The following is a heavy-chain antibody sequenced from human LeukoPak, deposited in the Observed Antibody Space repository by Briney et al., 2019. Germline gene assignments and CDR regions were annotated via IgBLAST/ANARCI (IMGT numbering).Heavy chain of an antibody. CDR2: IYSGSST. J-gene: IGHJ4*02. V-gene: IGHV3-23*03. D-gene: IGHD6-13*01. Sequence: GGSLRLSCAASGFTFSSYAMSWVRQAPGKGLEWVSVIYSGSSTYYADSVKGRFTISRDNSKNTLYLQMNSLRAEDTAVYYCTGGPIAAAGNYWGQGTLVTVSS. CDR1: GFTFSSYA. CDR3: TGGPIAAAGNY.